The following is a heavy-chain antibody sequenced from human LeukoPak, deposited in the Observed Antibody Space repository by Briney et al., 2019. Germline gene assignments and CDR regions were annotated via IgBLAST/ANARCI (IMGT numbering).Heavy chain of an antibody. D-gene: IGHD5-18*01. Sequence: ASVKVSCKASGYTFTSYDINWVRQATGQGLEWMGWMNRNSGNTGYAQKFQGRVTMTRNTSISTANMELSSLRSEDTAVYYCARGLARTSMVTRGGVRFDYWGQGTLVTVSS. CDR1: GYTFTSYD. CDR2: MNRNSGNT. V-gene: IGHV1-8*01. CDR3: ARGLARTSMVTRGGVRFDY. J-gene: IGHJ4*02.